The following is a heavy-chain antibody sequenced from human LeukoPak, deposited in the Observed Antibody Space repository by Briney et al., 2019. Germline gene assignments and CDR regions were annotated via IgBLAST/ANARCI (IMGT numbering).Heavy chain of an antibody. CDR2: IYYSGST. CDR1: GGSISSYY. D-gene: IGHD6-13*01. V-gene: IGHV4-59*01. Sequence: NPSETLSLTCTVSGGSISSYYWSWIRQPPGKGLEWIGYIYYSGSTNYNPSLKSRVTISVDTSKNQFSLKLSSVTAADTAVYYCARDIAAAGTEFDPWGQGTLVTVSS. CDR3: ARDIAAAGTEFDP. J-gene: IGHJ5*02.